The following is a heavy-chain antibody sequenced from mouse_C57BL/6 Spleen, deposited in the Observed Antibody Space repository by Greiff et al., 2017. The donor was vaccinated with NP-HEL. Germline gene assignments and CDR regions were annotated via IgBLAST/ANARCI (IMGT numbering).Heavy chain of an antibody. D-gene: IGHD2-5*01. CDR2: INPSSGYT. CDR1: GYTFTSYT. Sequence: VNLVESGAELARPGASVKMSCKASGYTFTSYTMHWVKQRPGQGLEWIGYINPSSGYTKYNQKFKDKATLTADKSSSTAYMQLSSLTSEDSAVYYCARSDSNYPYYFDYWGQGTTLTVSS. V-gene: IGHV1-4*01. J-gene: IGHJ2*01. CDR3: ARSDSNYPYYFDY.